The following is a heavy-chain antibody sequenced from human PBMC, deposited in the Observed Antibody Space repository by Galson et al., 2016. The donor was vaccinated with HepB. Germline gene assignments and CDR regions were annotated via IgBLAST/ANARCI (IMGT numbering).Heavy chain of an antibody. D-gene: IGHD6-19*01. CDR1: GFMFSTYA. Sequence: SLRLSCAASGFMFSTYAMSWVRQASGKGLQWVAVISYVGRQDHYAASVKGRLTIFRDNPKNTLFLQMNNLRPEDAALYYCATDFIAVPHEQVGDYFDRWGQGTLVTVSS. V-gene: IGHV3-30*04. CDR2: ISYVGRQD. J-gene: IGHJ4*02. CDR3: ATDFIAVPHEQVGDYFDR.